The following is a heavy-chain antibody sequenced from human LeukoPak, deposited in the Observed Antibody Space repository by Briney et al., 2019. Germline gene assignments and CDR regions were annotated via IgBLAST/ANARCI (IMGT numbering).Heavy chain of an antibody. Sequence: PGGSLRLSCAASGFTFSSYWMSWVRQAPGKGLEWVAVISYDGSNKYYADSVKGRFTISRDNSKNTLYLQMNSLRAEDTAVYYCARGIAAAGPDYWGQGTLVTVSS. J-gene: IGHJ4*02. D-gene: IGHD6-13*01. CDR1: GFTFSSYW. V-gene: IGHV3-30-3*01. CDR3: ARGIAAAGPDY. CDR2: ISYDGSNK.